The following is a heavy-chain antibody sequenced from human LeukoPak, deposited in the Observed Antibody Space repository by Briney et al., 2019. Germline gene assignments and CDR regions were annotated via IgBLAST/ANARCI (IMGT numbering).Heavy chain of an antibody. J-gene: IGHJ4*02. CDR3: AREAGRRGGFDY. CDR1: GFTFSSYA. CDR2: ISYDGSNK. D-gene: IGHD1-14*01. Sequence: PGRSLRLSCAASGFTFSSYAMHWVRQAPGKGLEWVAVISYDGSNKYYADSVKGRFTISRDNSKNTLYLQMNSLRAEDTAVYYCAREAGRRGGFDYWARAPWSPSPQ. V-gene: IGHV3-30-3*01.